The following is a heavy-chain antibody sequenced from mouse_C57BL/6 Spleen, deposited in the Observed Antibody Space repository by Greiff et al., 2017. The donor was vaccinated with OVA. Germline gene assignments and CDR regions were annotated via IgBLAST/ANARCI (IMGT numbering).Heavy chain of an antibody. CDR1: GYTFTSYG. J-gene: IGHJ2*01. CDR3: ARWEVYYFDY. Sequence: VQLQQPGAELVMPGASVKLSCKASGYTFTSYGMHWVKQRPGQGLEWIGEIDPSDSYTNYNQKFKGKSTLTVDKSSSTAYMQLSSLTSEDSAVYYCARWEVYYFDYWGQGTTLTVAS. V-gene: IGHV1-69*01. CDR2: IDPSDSYT. D-gene: IGHD4-1*01.